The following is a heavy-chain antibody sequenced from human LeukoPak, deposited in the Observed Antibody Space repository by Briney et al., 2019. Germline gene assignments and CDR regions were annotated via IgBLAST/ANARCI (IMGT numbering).Heavy chain of an antibody. D-gene: IGHD4-17*01. CDR2: IIPIFGTT. J-gene: IGHJ4*02. Sequence: SVKVSCKASGGTFSSYAISWVRQAPGQGLEWMGGIIPIFGTTNYAQKFQGRVTITADESTSTAYMELSSLRSEDTAVYYCEITHDYGDYFDYWGQGTLVTVSS. CDR1: GGTFSSYA. V-gene: IGHV1-69*13. CDR3: EITHDYGDYFDY.